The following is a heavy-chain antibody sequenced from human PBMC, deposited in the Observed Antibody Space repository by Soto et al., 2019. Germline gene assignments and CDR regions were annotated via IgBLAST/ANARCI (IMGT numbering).Heavy chain of an antibody. CDR1: GGSISSYY. D-gene: IGHD3-10*01. CDR3: ARDQGSARGSGSYSSYYGMDV. CDR2: IYYSGST. V-gene: IGHV4-59*01. Sequence: PSETLSLTCTVSGGSISSYYWSWIRQPPGKGLEWIGYIYYSGSTNYNPSLKSRVTISVDTSKNQFSLKPSSVTAADTAVYYCARDQGSARGSGSYSSYYGMDVWGQGTTVTVSS. J-gene: IGHJ6*02.